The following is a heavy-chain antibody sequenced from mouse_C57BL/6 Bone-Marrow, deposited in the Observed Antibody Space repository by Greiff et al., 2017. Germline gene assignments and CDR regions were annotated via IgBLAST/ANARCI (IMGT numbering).Heavy chain of an antibody. D-gene: IGHD2-2*01. Sequence: VQLQQPGAELVRPGSSVKLSCKASGYTFTSYWMHWVKQRPIQGLEWIGNIDPSDSETHYNQKFKDKATLTVDKSSSTAYMQLSSLTSEDSAVYYWARQAWLRRGFAYWGQGTLVTVSA. V-gene: IGHV1-52*01. CDR2: IDPSDSET. J-gene: IGHJ3*01. CDR1: GYTFTSYW. CDR3: ARQAWLRRGFAY.